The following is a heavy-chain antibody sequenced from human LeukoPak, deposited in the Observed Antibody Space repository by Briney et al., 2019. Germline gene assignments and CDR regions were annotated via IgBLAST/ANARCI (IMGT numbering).Heavy chain of an antibody. Sequence: PGGSLRLSCAASGFTFSSYSMNWVRQAPGKGLEWVSSISSSSSYIYYADSVKGRFTISRDNAKNSLYLQMNSLRAEDTAVYYCARATRDYYDSSAIGYWGQGTLVTVSS. CDR2: ISSSSSYI. D-gene: IGHD3-22*01. CDR3: ARATRDYYDSSAIGY. J-gene: IGHJ4*02. CDR1: GFTFSSYS. V-gene: IGHV3-21*01.